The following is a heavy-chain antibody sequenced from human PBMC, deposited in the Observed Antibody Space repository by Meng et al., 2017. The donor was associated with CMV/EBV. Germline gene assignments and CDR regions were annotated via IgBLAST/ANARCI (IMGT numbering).Heavy chain of an antibody. J-gene: IGHJ6*02. D-gene: IGHD2-2*01. V-gene: IGHV3-9*01. CDR2: ISWNSGSI. CDR3: AKDNVRYCSSTSCFVNGMDV. Sequence: SLKISCVASGFTFDDYAMHWVRQAPGKGLEWVSGISWNSGSIGYADSVKGRFTISRDNAKNSLYLQMNSLRAEDTALYYCAKDNVRYCSSTSCFVNGMDVWGQGTTVTVSS. CDR1: GFTFDDYA.